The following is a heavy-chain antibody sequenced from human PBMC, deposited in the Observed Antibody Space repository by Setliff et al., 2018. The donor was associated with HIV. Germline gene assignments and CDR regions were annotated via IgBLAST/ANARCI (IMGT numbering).Heavy chain of an antibody. CDR3: ARDLAWPGYFDY. V-gene: IGHV4-61*09. Sequence: PSETLSLTCAVSGVSISSGSYYWSWMRQPAGKGLEWIGHIYTSGSTNYNPSLKSRVTISVDKSKNQFSLKLSSVTAADTAGYYCARDLAWPGYFDYWGQGTLVTVSS. CDR2: IYTSGST. CDR1: GVSISSGSYY. J-gene: IGHJ4*02.